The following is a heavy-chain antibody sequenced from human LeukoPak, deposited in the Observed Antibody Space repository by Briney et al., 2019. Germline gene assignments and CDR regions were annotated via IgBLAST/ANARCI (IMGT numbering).Heavy chain of an antibody. D-gene: IGHD4-17*01. CDR2: INPNSGGT. Sequence: ASVTVSCKASGYTFIGYYMHWVRQAPGQGLEWMGWINPNSGGTNYAQKFQGRVTMTRDTSISTAYMELSRLRSDDTAVYYCRTDRYGDYGDYIDYWGQGTLVTVSS. J-gene: IGHJ4*02. CDR3: RTDRYGDYGDYIDY. V-gene: IGHV1-2*02. CDR1: GYTFIGYY.